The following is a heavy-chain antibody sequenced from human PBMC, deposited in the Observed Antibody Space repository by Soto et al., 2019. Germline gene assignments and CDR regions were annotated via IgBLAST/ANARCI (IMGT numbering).Heavy chain of an antibody. CDR2: ISGSGGST. V-gene: IGHV3-23*01. CDR3: AKEKNFWSGTTAFDS. CDR1: SFTFNMSA. J-gene: IGHJ5*01. D-gene: IGHD3-3*01. Sequence: EVQMLESGGDLVQPGGSLRLSCADSSFTFNMSAMSWDRQAPGKGLEWVSGISGSGGSTYYTDSVKGRFTISRDNSKNTLFLQMDRLGAEDTAVYYCAKEKNFWSGTTAFDSWGQGTLVTVSS.